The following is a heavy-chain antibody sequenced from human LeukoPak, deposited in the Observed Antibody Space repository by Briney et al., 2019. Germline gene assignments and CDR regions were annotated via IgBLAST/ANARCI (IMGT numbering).Heavy chain of an antibody. D-gene: IGHD6-19*01. CDR3: AKTYYIAVAAPFGY. J-gene: IGHJ4*02. V-gene: IGHV3-23*01. CDR1: GFTFSSYA. CDR2: ISGSGGST. Sequence: GGALRLSCAASGFTFSSYAMSWVRQAPGKGLGGGSAISGSGGSTYYADSVKGRFTISRDNSKNTLYLQMNSLRAEDTVVYYCAKTYYIAVAAPFGYWGQGTLVTVSS.